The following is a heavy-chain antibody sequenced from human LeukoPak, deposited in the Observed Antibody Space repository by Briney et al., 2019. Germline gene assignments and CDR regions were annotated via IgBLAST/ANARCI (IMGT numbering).Heavy chain of an antibody. V-gene: IGHV3-53*01. J-gene: IGHJ3*02. CDR2: IYSGGST. D-gene: IGHD2-15*01. CDR3: AKDGGPLGYCSGGSCHDAFDI. CDR1: GFTVSSNY. Sequence: GGSLRLSCAASGFTVSSNYMSWVRQAPGKGLEWVSVIYSGGSTYYADSVKGRFTISRDNSKNTLYLQMNSLRVEDTAVYYCAKDGGPLGYCSGGSCHDAFDIWGQGTMVTVSS.